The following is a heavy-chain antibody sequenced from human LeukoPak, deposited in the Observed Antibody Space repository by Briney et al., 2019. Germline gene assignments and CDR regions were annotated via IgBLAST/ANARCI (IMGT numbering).Heavy chain of an antibody. CDR3: ARQGLRGPIRDNWYFDL. CDR1: GGSISSGGYY. J-gene: IGHJ2*01. D-gene: IGHD5-12*01. Sequence: PSETLSLTCTVSGGSISSGGYYWSWIRRHPGKGLEWIGSIYYSGSTYYNPSLKSRVTISVDTSKNQFSLKLSSVTAADTAVYYCARQGLRGPIRDNWYFDLWGRGTLVTVSS. CDR2: IYYSGST. V-gene: IGHV4-39*07.